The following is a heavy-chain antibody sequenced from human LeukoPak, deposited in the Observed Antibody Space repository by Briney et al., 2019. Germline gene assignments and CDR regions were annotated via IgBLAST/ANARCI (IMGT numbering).Heavy chain of an antibody. CDR2: ISHSGST. CDR1: GYSISSAYY. CDR3: ARGLQVWSRDPFDY. Sequence: SETLSLTCTVSGYSISSAYYWNWIRQSPEKGLEWIGSISHSGSTSYYPSLQSRVTISIDTSKNQFSLNLSSVTAADTAVHYCARGLQVWSRDPFDYWGQGTLVTVSS. V-gene: IGHV4-38-2*02. J-gene: IGHJ4*02. D-gene: IGHD3-16*01.